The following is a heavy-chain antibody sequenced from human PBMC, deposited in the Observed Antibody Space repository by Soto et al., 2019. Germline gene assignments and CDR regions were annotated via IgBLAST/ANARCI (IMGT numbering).Heavy chain of an antibody. Sequence: ASVKVSCKTSGYSFTNYGIHWVRQAPGQRLEWLGWISAGNGQTKYSQRFQGRVTITRDTSASTAQMELSSLTSEDTGVYYCARGSSSWENYYFYGLDVWGQGTTVTVS. CDR2: ISAGNGQT. D-gene: IGHD6-13*01. CDR3: ARGSSSWENYYFYGLDV. J-gene: IGHJ6*02. CDR1: GYSFTNYG. V-gene: IGHV1-3*01.